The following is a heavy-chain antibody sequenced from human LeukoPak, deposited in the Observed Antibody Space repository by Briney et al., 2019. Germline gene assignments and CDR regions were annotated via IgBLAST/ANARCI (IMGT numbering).Heavy chain of an antibody. J-gene: IGHJ4*02. V-gene: IGHV5-10-1*01. CDR1: GYSFTTYW. CDR3: ARHPYGSVTYNVDY. D-gene: IGHD3-10*01. Sequence: GESLKISCKGSGYSFTTYWITWVRQMPGKGLEWMGTIDPSDSYTNYSPSFQGHVSISVDKSISTAYLQWSSLKASDTAMYYCARHPYGSVTYNVDYWGQGTLVTVSS. CDR2: IDPSDSYT.